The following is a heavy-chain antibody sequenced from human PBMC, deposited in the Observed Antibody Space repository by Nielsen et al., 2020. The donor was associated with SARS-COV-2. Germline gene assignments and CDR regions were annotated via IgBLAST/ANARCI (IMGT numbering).Heavy chain of an antibody. CDR3: ARGTSYLKAPGIAARGYAFDI. D-gene: IGHD6-6*01. CDR1: GFTFSDYY. CDR2: ISSSSSYI. Sequence: GESLKISCAASGFTFSDYYMSWIRQAPGKGLEWVSSISSSSSYIYYADSVKGRFTISRDNAKNSLYLQMNSLRAEDTAVYYCARGTSYLKAPGIAARGYAFDIWGQGTMVTVSS. V-gene: IGHV3-11*06. J-gene: IGHJ3*02.